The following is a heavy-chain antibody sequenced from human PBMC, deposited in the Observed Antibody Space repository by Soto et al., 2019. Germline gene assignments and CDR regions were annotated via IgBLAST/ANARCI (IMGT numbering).Heavy chain of an antibody. Sequence: QVQLVQSGAEVKKPGSSVKVSCKASGGTFSSYAISWVRQAPGQGLEWMGGIIPIFGTANYAQKFQGRVTITADESTSTAYMELSSLRSEDTAVYYCARRWLQGNDYYYYYGMDVWGQGTTVTVSS. CDR1: GGTFSSYA. CDR2: IIPIFGTA. D-gene: IGHD5-12*01. V-gene: IGHV1-69*12. J-gene: IGHJ6*02. CDR3: ARRWLQGNDYYYYYGMDV.